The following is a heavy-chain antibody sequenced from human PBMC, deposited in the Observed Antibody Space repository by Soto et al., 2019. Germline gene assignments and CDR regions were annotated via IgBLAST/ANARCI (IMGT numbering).Heavy chain of an antibody. D-gene: IGHD3-3*01. CDR3: ARGYDFWSGYYTPYYYYYGMDV. V-gene: IGHV4-4*02. Sequence: QVQLQESGPGLVKPSGTLSLTCAVSGGSISSSNWWSWVRQPPGKGLEWIGEIYHSGSTNYNPSLKSRVTISVDKSKNQFSLKLSSVTAADTAVYYCARGYDFWSGYYTPYYYYYGMDVWGQGTTVTVSS. CDR2: IYHSGST. J-gene: IGHJ6*02. CDR1: GGSISSSNW.